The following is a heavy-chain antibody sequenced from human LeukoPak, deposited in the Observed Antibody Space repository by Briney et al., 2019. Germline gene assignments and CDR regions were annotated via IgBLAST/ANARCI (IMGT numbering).Heavy chain of an antibody. CDR3: ARGPSILWFGELHNWFDP. Sequence: PGGSLRLSCAASGFTFSSYAMSWVRQAPGKGLEWVSAISGSGGSTYYADSVKGRFTISRDNSKNTLYLQMNSLRAEDTAVYYCARGPSILWFGELHNWFDPWGQGTLVTVSS. CDR2: ISGSGGST. D-gene: IGHD3-10*01. J-gene: IGHJ5*02. V-gene: IGHV3-23*01. CDR1: GFTFSSYA.